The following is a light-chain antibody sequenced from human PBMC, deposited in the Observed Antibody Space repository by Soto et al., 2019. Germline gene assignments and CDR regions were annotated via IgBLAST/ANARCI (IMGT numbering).Light chain of an antibody. J-gene: IGKJ4*01. V-gene: IGKV1-27*01. CDR1: QGITYY. Sequence: DIPMTQSPSSLSASVGDRVTITCRASQGITYYLAWYQQKPGKVPKLLIYAASTLQSGVPSRFSGGGSGADFTLTISSLQPEDVATYYCQNHNSAPLTFGGGTKVEIK. CDR2: AAS. CDR3: QNHNSAPLT.